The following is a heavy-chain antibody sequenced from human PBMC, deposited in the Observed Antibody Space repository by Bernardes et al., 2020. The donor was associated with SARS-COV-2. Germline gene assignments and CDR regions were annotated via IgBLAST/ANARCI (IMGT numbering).Heavy chain of an antibody. Sequence: SETLSLTCAVYGGSFSGYYWSWIRQPPGKGLEWIGEINHSGSTNYNPSLKSRVTISVDTSKNQFSLKLSSVTAADTAVYYCARGGKRITIFGVATRGRGMDVWGQGTTVTVSS. CDR1: GGSFSGYY. J-gene: IGHJ6*02. CDR2: INHSGST. CDR3: ARGGKRITIFGVATRGRGMDV. V-gene: IGHV4-34*01. D-gene: IGHD3-3*01.